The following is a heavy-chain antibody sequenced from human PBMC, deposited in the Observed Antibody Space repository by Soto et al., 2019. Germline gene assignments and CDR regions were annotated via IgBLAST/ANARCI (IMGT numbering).Heavy chain of an antibody. V-gene: IGHV1-69*02. J-gene: IGHJ4*02. D-gene: IGHD4-17*01. CDR2: ISPILGIA. CDR3: ARGERTVTTEALDY. Sequence: QVQLVQSGAEVKKPGSSVKVSCKASGGTFSSYTISWVRQAPGQGLEWMGRISPILGIANYAQKFQGRVTITADKSTMTAYMELSSLRSEDTAVYYCARGERTVTTEALDYWGQGTLVTVSS. CDR1: GGTFSSYT.